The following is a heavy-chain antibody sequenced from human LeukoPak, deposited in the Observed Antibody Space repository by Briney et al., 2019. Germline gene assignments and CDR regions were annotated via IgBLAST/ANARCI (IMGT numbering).Heavy chain of an antibody. CDR1: GFTFSSYA. CDR3: ARSRVYGSGELDY. Sequence: GGSLRLSCAASGFTFSSYAMHWVRQAPCKGLEWVAVISYDGSNKYYADSVKGRFTISRDNSKNTLYLQMNSLRAEDTAVYYCARSRVYGSGELDYWGQGTLVTVSS. J-gene: IGHJ4*02. CDR2: ISYDGSNK. V-gene: IGHV3-30*04. D-gene: IGHD3-10*01.